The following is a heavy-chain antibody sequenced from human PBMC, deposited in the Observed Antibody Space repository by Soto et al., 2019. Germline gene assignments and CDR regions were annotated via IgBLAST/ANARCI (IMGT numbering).Heavy chain of an antibody. D-gene: IGHD1-26*01. CDR1: GGSIYTYS. J-gene: IGHJ4*02. Sequence: ETLSLTCTVSGGSIYTYSWTWLRQPAGKGLEWIGHIYSSGSANYNPALKSRVSMSVDTSKNQFSLKLNSVTAADTAVYYCATIVGANDYWGQGALVTVSS. CDR2: IYSSGSA. V-gene: IGHV4-4*07. CDR3: ATIVGANDY.